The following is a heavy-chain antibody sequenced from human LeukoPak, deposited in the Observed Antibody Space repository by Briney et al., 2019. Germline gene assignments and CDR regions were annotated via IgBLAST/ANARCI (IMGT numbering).Heavy chain of an antibody. J-gene: IGHJ4*02. V-gene: IGHV1-24*01. CDR1: GYTLTELS. CDR2: FDPEDGET. Sequence: GASVKVSCKVSGYTLTELSMHWVRQAPGKGLEWMGGFDPEDGETIYAQKFQGRVTMTEDTSTDTAYMELSSLRSEDTAVYYCATGRYYDSSGYRYDISFDYWGQGTLVTVSS. CDR3: ATGRYYDSSGYRYDISFDY. D-gene: IGHD3-22*01.